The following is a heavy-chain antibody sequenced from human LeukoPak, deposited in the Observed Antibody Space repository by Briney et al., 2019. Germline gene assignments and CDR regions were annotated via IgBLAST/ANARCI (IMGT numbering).Heavy chain of an antibody. CDR2: IIPIFATT. CDR1: GGTFSSYA. J-gene: IGHJ4*02. D-gene: IGHD5-18*01. CDR3: ARDRVEYSYAHNFDY. V-gene: IGHV1-69*05. Sequence: SVKVSCKASGGTFSSYAISWVRQAPGQGLEWMGGIIPIFATTNYAQKFQGRVTITTDESTSTAYMELSSLRSEDTAVYYCARDRVEYSYAHNFDYWGQGTLVTVSS.